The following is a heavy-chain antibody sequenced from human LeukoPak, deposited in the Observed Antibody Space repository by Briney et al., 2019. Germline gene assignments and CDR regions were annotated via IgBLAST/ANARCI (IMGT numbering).Heavy chain of an antibody. J-gene: IGHJ5*02. V-gene: IGHV4-39*01. CDR1: GGSISSSLYH. D-gene: IGHD3/OR15-3a*01. CDR2: IYYTGTT. Sequence: SETLSLTCTVSGGSISSSLYHWGWIRQSPGKNLEWLGSIYYTGTTHYNPSLQSRVTISVDTSKNQFSLNLSSVTAAETAVYYCARQEIGLRSCDPWGQGTLVTVSS. CDR3: ARQEIGLRSCDP.